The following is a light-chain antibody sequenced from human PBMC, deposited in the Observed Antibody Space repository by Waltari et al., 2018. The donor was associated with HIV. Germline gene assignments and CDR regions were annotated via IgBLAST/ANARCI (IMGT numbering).Light chain of an antibody. CDR2: QAS. V-gene: IGKV1-5*03. J-gene: IGKJ4*01. CDR1: ESISSW. CDR3: QQYNSYPLT. Sequence: TQSPATLSASVGARVTLVCRANESISSWLAWFQQRPGMRPKLLSYQASVLENGVSARFSDSGSGTEFALSISDLQPDDVATYFCQQYNSYPLTFGGGTKVEI.